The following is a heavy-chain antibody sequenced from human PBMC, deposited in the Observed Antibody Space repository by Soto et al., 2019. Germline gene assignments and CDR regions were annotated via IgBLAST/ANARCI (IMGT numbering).Heavy chain of an antibody. CDR3: ARSPTIFGVVRAGDYYYGMDV. CDR2: IYYSGST. Sequence: SETLPLTCTVSGGSISSDYWSWIRQPPGKGLEWIGYIYYSGSTNYNPSLKSRVTISVDTSKNRFSLKLSSVTAADTAVYYCARSPTIFGVVRAGDYYYGMDVWGQGTTVTVSS. V-gene: IGHV4-59*01. J-gene: IGHJ6*02. D-gene: IGHD3-3*01. CDR1: GGSISSDY.